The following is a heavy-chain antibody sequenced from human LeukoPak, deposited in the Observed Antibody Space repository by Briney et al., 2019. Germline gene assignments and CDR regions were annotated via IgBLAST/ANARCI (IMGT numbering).Heavy chain of an antibody. CDR3: ARDAYYYGSGSYYHLEFDY. J-gene: IGHJ4*02. CDR1: GGSFSGYY. V-gene: IGHV4-34*01. CDR2: INHSGST. D-gene: IGHD3-10*01. Sequence: SGTLSLTCAVYGGSFSGYYWSWIRQPPGKGLEWIGEINHSGSTNYNPSLKSRVTISVDTSKNQFSLKLSSVTAADTAVYYCARDAYYYGSGSYYHLEFDYWGQGTLVTVSS.